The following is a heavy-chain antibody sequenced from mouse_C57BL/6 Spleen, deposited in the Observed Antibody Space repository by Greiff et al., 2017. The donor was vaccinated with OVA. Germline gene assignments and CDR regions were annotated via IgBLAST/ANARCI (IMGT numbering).Heavy chain of an antibody. Sequence: VQLQQSGAELVMPGASVKLSCKASGYTFTSYWMHWVKQRPGQGLEWIGEIDPSDSYTNYNQKFKGKSTLTVDKSSSTAYMQLSSLTSEDSAVYYCARSMITKYYFDYWGQGTTLTVSS. CDR2: IDPSDSYT. V-gene: IGHV1-69*01. CDR1: GYTFTSYW. J-gene: IGHJ2*01. CDR3: ARSMITKYYFDY. D-gene: IGHD2-4*01.